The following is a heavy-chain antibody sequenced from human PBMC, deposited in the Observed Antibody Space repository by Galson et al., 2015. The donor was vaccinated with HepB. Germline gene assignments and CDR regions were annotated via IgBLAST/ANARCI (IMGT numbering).Heavy chain of an antibody. Sequence: SLRLSCAASGFTFSDYHMSWIRQAPGKGLEWVSYISSSSSYTNYADSVKGRFTISRDNAKNSLYLQMNSLRAEDTAVYYCARGEDYYDSSGPPDYWGQGTLVTVSS. J-gene: IGHJ4*02. D-gene: IGHD3-22*01. V-gene: IGHV3-11*06. CDR3: ARGEDYYDSSGPPDY. CDR2: ISSSSSYT. CDR1: GFTFSDYH.